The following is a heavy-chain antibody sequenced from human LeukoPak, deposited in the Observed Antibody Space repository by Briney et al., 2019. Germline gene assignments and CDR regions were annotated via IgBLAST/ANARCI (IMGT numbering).Heavy chain of an antibody. CDR3: TSVQKLDWFDP. Sequence: ASVKVSCKASGYTFTRYDINWVRQATGQGLECMGWMNPNRGNTGYPQKFHGRVTMTMNTSITTAYMELSKLTSKDTAGYYCTSVQKLDWFDPWGQGTLVTVSS. D-gene: IGHD4-23*01. V-gene: IGHV1-8*01. CDR2: MNPNRGNT. CDR1: GYTFTRYD. J-gene: IGHJ5*02.